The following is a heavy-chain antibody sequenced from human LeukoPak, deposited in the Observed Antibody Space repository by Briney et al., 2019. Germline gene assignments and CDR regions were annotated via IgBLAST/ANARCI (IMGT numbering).Heavy chain of an antibody. CDR2: INPNSGGT. V-gene: IGHV1-2*02. J-gene: IGHJ4*02. D-gene: IGHD5-24*01. CDR1: GYTFTSYY. CDR3: ARAGFEMATMDY. Sequence: ASVKVSCKASGYTFTSYYMHWVRQAPGQGLEWMGWINPNSGGTKYAQKFQGRVTLTGDTSISTAYMELSRLRSDDTAVYYCARAGFEMATMDYWGQGTLVTVSS.